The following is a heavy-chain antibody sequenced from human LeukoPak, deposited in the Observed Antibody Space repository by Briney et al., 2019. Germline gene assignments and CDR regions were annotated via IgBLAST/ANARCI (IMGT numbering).Heavy chain of an antibody. V-gene: IGHV3-15*01. CDR3: TSGPMSGWYWYYYYYMDV. D-gene: IGHD6-19*01. Sequence: GGSLRLSCAASGFTFSNAWMSWVRQAPGKGLEWVGRIKSKTDGGTTDYAAPVKGRFTISRDDSKNTLYLQMNSLKTEDTAVYYCTSGPMSGWYWYYYYYMDVWGKGTTVTVSS. CDR2: IKSKTDGGTT. J-gene: IGHJ6*03. CDR1: GFTFSNAW.